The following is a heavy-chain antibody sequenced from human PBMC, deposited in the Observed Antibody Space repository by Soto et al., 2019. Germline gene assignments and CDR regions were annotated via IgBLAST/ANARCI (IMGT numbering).Heavy chain of an antibody. CDR2: IYYSGST. CDR3: ARTLRDFWNDGHDYYYYGMDV. V-gene: IGHV4-31*03. CDR1: GGSISSGGYY. J-gene: IGHJ6*02. D-gene: IGHD3-3*01. Sequence: KPSETLSLTCTVSGGSISSGGYYWSWIRQHPGKGLEWIGYIYYSGSTYYNPSLKSRVTISVDTSKNQFSLKLSSVTAADTAVYYCARTLRDFWNDGHDYYYYGMDVWGQGTTVTVSS.